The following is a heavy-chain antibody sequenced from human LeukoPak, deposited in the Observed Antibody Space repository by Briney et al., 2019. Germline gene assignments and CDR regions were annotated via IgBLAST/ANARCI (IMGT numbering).Heavy chain of an antibody. Sequence: GGSLRLSCAASGFTVSSNYMSWVRQAPGKGLEWVSVIYSGGSTYYADSVKGRFTISRDNSKNTLYLQMNSLRAEDTAVYYCARSSPNYDFWSALNYYMDVWGKGTTVTVSS. CDR1: GFTVSSNY. CDR2: IYSGGST. J-gene: IGHJ6*03. CDR3: ARSSPNYDFWSALNYYMDV. V-gene: IGHV3-53*01. D-gene: IGHD3-3*01.